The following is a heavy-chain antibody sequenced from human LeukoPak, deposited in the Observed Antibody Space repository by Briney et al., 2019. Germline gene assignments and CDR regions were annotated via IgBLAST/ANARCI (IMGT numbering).Heavy chain of an antibody. CDR1: GFTFSSYW. D-gene: IGHD3-3*01. V-gene: IGHV3-7*03. Sequence: GGSLRLSCAASGFTFSSYWMSWVRQAPGKGLEWVANIKQDGSEKYYVDSVKGRFTISRDKAKNSLYLQMNSLRAEDTAVYYCAREVRDTIFGVVIIGYYYYGMDVWGQGTTVTVSS. CDR3: AREVRDTIFGVVIIGYYYYGMDV. J-gene: IGHJ6*02. CDR2: IKQDGSEK.